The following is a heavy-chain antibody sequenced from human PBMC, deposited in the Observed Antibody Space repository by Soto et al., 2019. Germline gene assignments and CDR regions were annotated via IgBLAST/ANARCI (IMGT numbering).Heavy chain of an antibody. V-gene: IGHV3-74*01. CDR3: ARGGIFTRSYPERGYNFAY. Sequence: PGGSLRLSCAASGFTFSSCWMHWVRQAPGKGPVWVSRINSDGSSTSYAASVKGRFTISRDNAKNTLYLQMNSLRAEDTAVYYCARGGIFTRSYPERGYNFAYWGQGTLVTVAS. D-gene: IGHD1-26*01. CDR1: GFTFSSCW. CDR2: INSDGSST. J-gene: IGHJ4*02.